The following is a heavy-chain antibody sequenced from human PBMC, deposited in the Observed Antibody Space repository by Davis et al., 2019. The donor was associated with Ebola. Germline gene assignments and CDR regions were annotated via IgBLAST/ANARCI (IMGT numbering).Heavy chain of an antibody. Sequence: ASVKVSCKASGYTFTSYYMHWVRQAPGQGLEWMRIINPSGGSTSYARKFQGRVTMTRDTSTSTVYMELSSLRSEDTAVYYCAKGLVVVTAPDRTGVDYWGQGTLVTVSS. CDR1: GYTFTSYY. D-gene: IGHD2-21*02. CDR3: AKGLVVVTAPDRTGVDY. V-gene: IGHV1-46*01. CDR2: INPSGGST. J-gene: IGHJ4*02.